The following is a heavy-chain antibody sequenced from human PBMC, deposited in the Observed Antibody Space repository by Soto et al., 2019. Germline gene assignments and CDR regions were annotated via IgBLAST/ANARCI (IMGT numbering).Heavy chain of an antibody. CDR2: MNPNSGNT. CDR3: ASPARNYDFWSGYSFDI. J-gene: IGHJ3*02. V-gene: IGHV1-8*01. CDR1: GYTFTSYD. Sequence: QVQLVQSGAEVKKPGASVKVSCKASGYTFTSYDINWVRQATGQGLEWMGWMNPNSGNTGYAQKFQGRVTMTRNTSINTAYMELSSLRSEDTAVYYCASPARNYDFWSGYSFDIWGQGTMVTVSS. D-gene: IGHD3-3*01.